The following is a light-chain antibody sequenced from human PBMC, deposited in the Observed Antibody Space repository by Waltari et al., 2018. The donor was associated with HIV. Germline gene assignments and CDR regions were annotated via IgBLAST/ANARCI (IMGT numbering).Light chain of an antibody. J-gene: IGKJ1*01. V-gene: IGKV3-20*01. Sequence: EIVLTQSPGTLSLSPGESATLSCRASQSVSSTYLAWSQQKPGQAPRLLIYGASIRATGIPDRFSASGSGTDFTLSISRLEPEDFAVYYCQQYGSSVWTFGQGTKVEIK. CDR1: QSVSSTY. CDR3: QQYGSSVWT. CDR2: GAS.